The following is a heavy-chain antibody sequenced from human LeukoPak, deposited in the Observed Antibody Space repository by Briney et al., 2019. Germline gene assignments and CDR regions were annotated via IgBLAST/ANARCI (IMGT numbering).Heavy chain of an antibody. Sequence: SVNVSFKSSGGTFSSYAISWVRQAPGQGLEWMGRIIPIFGIANYAQKFQGRVTITADKSTSTAYMELSSLRSEDTAVYYCARGGQQLVPGFDPWGQGTLVTVSS. CDR2: IIPIFGIA. CDR3: ARGGQQLVPGFDP. J-gene: IGHJ5*02. V-gene: IGHV1-69*04. D-gene: IGHD6-13*01. CDR1: GGTFSSYA.